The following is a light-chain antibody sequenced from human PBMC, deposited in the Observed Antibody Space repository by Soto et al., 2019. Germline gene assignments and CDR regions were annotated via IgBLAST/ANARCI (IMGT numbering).Light chain of an antibody. V-gene: IGLV2-11*01. CDR1: SSDIGTYNH. Sequence: QSVLTQPRSVSGSPGQSVTISCTGTSSDIGTYNHVSWYQQHPGKAPKVMIYDVNKRSSTVPDRFSGSKSGNTASLTISGLQAEDEADYYCSSYAGNYSVVFGGGTKLTVL. CDR2: DVN. J-gene: IGLJ2*01. CDR3: SSYAGNYSVV.